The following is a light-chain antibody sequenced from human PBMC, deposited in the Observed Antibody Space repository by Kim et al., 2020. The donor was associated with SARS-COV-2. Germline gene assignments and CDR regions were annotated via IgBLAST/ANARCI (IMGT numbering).Light chain of an antibody. J-gene: IGLJ3*02. Sequence: QSALTQPASVSGSPGQSITISCTGTTSDVGRYNYVSWYQQHPGEAPKLMIYDVNDRPSGVSDRFSGSKSGITASLTISGLHADDEADYYCSSYTSSTTWVFGGGTKLTVL. CDR3: SSYTSSTTWV. CDR2: DVN. V-gene: IGLV2-14*03. CDR1: TSDVGRYNY.